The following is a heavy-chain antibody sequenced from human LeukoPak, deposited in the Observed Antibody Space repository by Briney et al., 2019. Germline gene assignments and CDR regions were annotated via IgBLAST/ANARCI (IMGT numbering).Heavy chain of an antibody. V-gene: IGHV4-59*01. CDR1: GGSISSYY. J-gene: IGHJ3*02. D-gene: IGHD3-10*01. Sequence: PSETLSLTCTVSGGSISSYYWSWIRQPPGKGLEWIGYIYYSGSTNYNPSLKSRVTISVDTSKNQFSLKLSSVTAADTAVYYCARGRGRGDAFDIWGQGTMVTVSS. CDR3: ARGRGRGDAFDI. CDR2: IYYSGST.